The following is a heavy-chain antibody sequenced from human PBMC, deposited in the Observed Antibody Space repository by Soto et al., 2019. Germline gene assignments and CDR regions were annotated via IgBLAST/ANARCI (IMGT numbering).Heavy chain of an antibody. CDR3: ARTIVVVAATQVPYNWFDP. D-gene: IGHD2-15*01. Sequence: GASVKVSCKASGGTFSSYAISWVRQAPGQGLEWMGGIIPIFVTANYAQKFQGRVTITADESTSTAYMELSSLRSEDTAVYYCARTIVVVAATQVPYNWFDPWGQGTLVTVSS. CDR2: IIPIFVTA. V-gene: IGHV1-69*13. CDR1: GGTFSSYA. J-gene: IGHJ5*02.